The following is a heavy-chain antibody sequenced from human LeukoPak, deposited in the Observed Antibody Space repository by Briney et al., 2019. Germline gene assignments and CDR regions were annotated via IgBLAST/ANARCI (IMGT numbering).Heavy chain of an antibody. CDR1: GGSISSSSYY. Sequence: SETLSLTCTVSGGSISSSSYYWSWIRQPAGKGLEWIGRIYTSGSTNYNPSLKSRVTMSVDTSKNQFSLKLSSVTAADTAVYYCARGASVFGYSYGYFDYWGQGTLVTVSS. CDR3: ARGASVFGYSYGYFDY. D-gene: IGHD5-18*01. CDR2: IYTSGST. J-gene: IGHJ4*02. V-gene: IGHV4-61*02.